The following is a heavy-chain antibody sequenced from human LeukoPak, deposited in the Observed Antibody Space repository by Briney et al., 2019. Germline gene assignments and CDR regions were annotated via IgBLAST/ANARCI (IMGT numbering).Heavy chain of an antibody. CDR3: ARAIPFAT. CDR2: MYISGST. Sequence: SPSETLSLTCTVSGGSISRGSYDWGRLRQPGGKELEWIVRMYISGSTNNNRRLKRQFTITVDRTKYQFSLQLSSVTAADTAVYYCARAIPFATWGQGTLVTVSS. V-gene: IGHV4-61*02. CDR1: GGSISRGSYD. D-gene: IGHD2-21*01. J-gene: IGHJ5*02.